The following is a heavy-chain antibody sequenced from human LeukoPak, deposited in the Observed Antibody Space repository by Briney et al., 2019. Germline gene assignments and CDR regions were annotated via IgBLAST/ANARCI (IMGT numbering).Heavy chain of an antibody. V-gene: IGHV4-34*01. Sequence: SETLSLTCAVYGESFSDYYWSWIRQPPGKGLEWLGEINHSGSTNYNPSLKSRVTISVDTSKNQFFLKLNSVTAADTAVYYCARACSSSGYNWFDPWGQGTLVTVSS. D-gene: IGHD6-6*01. J-gene: IGHJ5*02. CDR1: GESFSDYY. CDR2: INHSGST. CDR3: ARACSSSGYNWFDP.